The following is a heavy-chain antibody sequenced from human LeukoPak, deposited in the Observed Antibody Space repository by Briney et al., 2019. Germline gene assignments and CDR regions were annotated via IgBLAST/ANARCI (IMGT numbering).Heavy chain of an antibody. D-gene: IGHD1-26*01. J-gene: IGHJ4*02. CDR3: ARDRRDYYVPPDY. Sequence: PGGSLRLSCTVSGFTFSTCAMNWVRQAPGKGLEWLSYINSGSLIMYYADSVKGRFTISRDNAKNSLYLQMNSLRAEDTAVYYCARDRRDYYVPPDYWGQGTLVTVSS. V-gene: IGHV3-21*05. CDR1: GFTFSTCA. CDR2: INSGSLIM.